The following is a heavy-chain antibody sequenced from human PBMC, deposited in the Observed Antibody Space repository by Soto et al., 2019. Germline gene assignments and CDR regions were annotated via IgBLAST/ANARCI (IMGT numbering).Heavy chain of an antibody. CDR1: GFTFNNFA. Sequence: EVHLLESGGGLVQPGGSLRLSCAASGFTFNNFAMSWVRQAPGKGLEWVSTVSSRSGSIYYAGSVKGRFTISRDNSKNTLHLQMNSLRAEDTASYYCAKEGYDLLGYMDVWGKGTTVNVSS. V-gene: IGHV3-23*01. D-gene: IGHD5-12*01. CDR2: VSSRSGSI. CDR3: AKEGYDLLGYMDV. J-gene: IGHJ6*03.